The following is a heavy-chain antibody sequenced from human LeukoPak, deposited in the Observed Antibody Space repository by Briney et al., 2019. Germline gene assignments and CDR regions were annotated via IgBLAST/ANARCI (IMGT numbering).Heavy chain of an antibody. CDR3: ARQLGAYSYPFDI. D-gene: IGHD3-16*01. CDR1: GGSISSSSYY. CDR2: FYYSGST. Sequence: PSETLSLTCTVSGGSISSSSYYWGWIRQPPGKGLEWIGSFYYSGSTLYNPSLTSRVTISVDTSKNQFSLRLNSVTAADSAVYYCARQLGAYSYPFDIWGQATKVTVSS. V-gene: IGHV4-39*01. J-gene: IGHJ3*02.